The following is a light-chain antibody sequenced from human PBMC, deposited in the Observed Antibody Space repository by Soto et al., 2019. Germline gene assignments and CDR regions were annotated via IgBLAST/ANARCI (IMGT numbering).Light chain of an antibody. Sequence: EIVLTQSPGTLSLSPGERATLSCRASQDIGSTYLAWYHQRPAQAPRLLIYGASSRATDIPDRFSGSGSGTDFTLTISRLEPEYFGVYYCQQYCTSGTFGQGTKVQVK. CDR3: QQYCTSGT. CDR2: GAS. J-gene: IGKJ1*01. V-gene: IGKV3-20*01. CDR1: QDIGSTY.